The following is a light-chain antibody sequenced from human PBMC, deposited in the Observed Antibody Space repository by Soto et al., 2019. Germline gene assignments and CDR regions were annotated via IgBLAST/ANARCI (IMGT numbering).Light chain of an antibody. CDR1: SSDVGGYNY. CDR3: SSYTTSSPHVV. V-gene: IGLV2-14*01. J-gene: IGLJ2*01. Sequence: QSVLTQPASVSGSPGQSITISCTGTSSDVGGYNYVSWYQQHPGKAPKLMIYDVSNRPSGVSNRFSGSKSGNTASLTISGLQAEDEADYYCSSYTTSSPHVVLGGGTQLTVL. CDR2: DVS.